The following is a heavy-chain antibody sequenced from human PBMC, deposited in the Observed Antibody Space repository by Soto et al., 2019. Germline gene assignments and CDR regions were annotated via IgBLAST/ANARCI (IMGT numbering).Heavy chain of an antibody. CDR3: ARALSGYGLDY. V-gene: IGHV3-33*01. Sequence: PGGSLRLSCAASGCTCSDYGMHLVRQAPGKGPEWVAVIWYDGSNQRYADSVKGRFTISRDNSKNTLYLQMNSLRVEDTAVYYCARALSGYGLDYWGQGTLVTVSS. CDR2: IWYDGSNQ. CDR1: GCTCSDYG. J-gene: IGHJ4*02. D-gene: IGHD5-12*01.